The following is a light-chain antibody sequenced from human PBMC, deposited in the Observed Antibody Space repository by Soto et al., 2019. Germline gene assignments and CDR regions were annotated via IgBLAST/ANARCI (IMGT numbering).Light chain of an antibody. Sequence: DVQMTQSPSSLSVSVGDRVTITCRASQGIGGFLAWYQQKSGKAPKRLIYAASSLQSGVPSRFSGSGSGTDFTLTISCLQSEDFATYYCQQNYSTPQTFGEGTKVDIK. CDR3: QQNYSTPQT. J-gene: IGKJ1*01. CDR1: QGIGGF. CDR2: AAS. V-gene: IGKV1-39*01.